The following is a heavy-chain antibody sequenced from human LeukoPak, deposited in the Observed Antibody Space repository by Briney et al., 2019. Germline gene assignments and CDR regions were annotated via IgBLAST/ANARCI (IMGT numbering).Heavy chain of an antibody. Sequence: SETLSLTCAVYGGSFSGYYWSWIRQPPGKGLEWIGEINHSGSTSYNPSLKSRVTISVDTSKNQFSLKLSSVTAADTAVYYCARHYPHYMDVWGKGTTVTISS. CDR2: INHSGST. J-gene: IGHJ6*03. CDR3: ARHYPHYMDV. CDR1: GGSFSGYY. D-gene: IGHD3-10*01. V-gene: IGHV4-34*01.